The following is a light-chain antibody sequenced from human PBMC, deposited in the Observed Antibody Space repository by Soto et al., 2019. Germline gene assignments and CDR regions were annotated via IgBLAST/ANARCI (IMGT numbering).Light chain of an antibody. V-gene: IGLV1-40*01. Sequence: QSVRTQPPSVSGAPGQRVTISCTGSSSNIGAGYDVHWYQQLPGTAPKLLIYGNSNRPSGVPDRFSGSKSGTSASLAITGLQAEDEADYYCQSYDSSLSGYVFGTWTRSPS. CDR2: GNS. CDR3: QSYDSSLSGYV. J-gene: IGLJ1*01. CDR1: SSNIGAGYD.